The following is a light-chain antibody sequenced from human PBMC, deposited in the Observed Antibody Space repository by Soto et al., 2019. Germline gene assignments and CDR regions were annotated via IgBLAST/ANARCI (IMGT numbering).Light chain of an antibody. CDR1: QSVSSIY. J-gene: IGKJ2*01. Sequence: VLTQSPGTLSLAPGEIATLSCMASQSVSSIYFAWYHQKPGQAPRLLIYGASSRATGIPDRFSGSGSGTDFTLPITRLEPEDLAVYYWQQSGRSPYTCGLGTKQEIK. CDR2: GAS. CDR3: QQSGRSPYT. V-gene: IGKV3-20*01.